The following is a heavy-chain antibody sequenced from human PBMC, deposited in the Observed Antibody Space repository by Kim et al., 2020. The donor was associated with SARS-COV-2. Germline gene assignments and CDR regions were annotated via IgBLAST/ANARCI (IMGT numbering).Heavy chain of an antibody. CDR2: ISSSGSTI. J-gene: IGHJ4*02. Sequence: GGSLRLSCAASGFTISRYEMNWVRQAPGKGLEWVSYISSSGSTIYYADSVKGRFTISRDNAKNSLYLQMNSLRAEDTAVYYCAREGGSPYFDYWGQGTLVTVSS. CDR1: GFTISRYE. D-gene: IGHD2-15*01. V-gene: IGHV3-48*03. CDR3: AREGGSPYFDY.